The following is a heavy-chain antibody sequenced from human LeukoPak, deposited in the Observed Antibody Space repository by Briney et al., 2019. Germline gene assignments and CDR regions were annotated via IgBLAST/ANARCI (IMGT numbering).Heavy chain of an antibody. Sequence: KPSETLSLTCAVYGGSFSGYYWSWIRQPPGKGLEWIGEINHSGSTNYNPSLKSRVTIPVDTSKNQFSLKLSSVTAADTAVYYCARGLGYYYYMDVWGKGTTVTVPS. V-gene: IGHV4-34*01. J-gene: IGHJ6*03. CDR2: INHSGST. CDR1: GGSFSGYY. D-gene: IGHD7-27*01. CDR3: ARGLGYYYYMDV.